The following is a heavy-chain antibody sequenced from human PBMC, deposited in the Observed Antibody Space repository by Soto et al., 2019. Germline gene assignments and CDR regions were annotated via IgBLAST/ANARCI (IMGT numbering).Heavy chain of an antibody. D-gene: IGHD3-22*01. CDR1: GFTFSSYG. Sequence: QVQLVESGGGVVQPGRSLRLSCAASGFTFSSYGMHWVRQAPGKGLEWVAVISYDGSNKYYADSVKGRFTISRDNSKNTLYLQMNSLRAEDTAVYYCAKDPRHLPFHRIIMMGPFDYWGQGTLVTVSA. V-gene: IGHV3-30*18. CDR3: AKDPRHLPFHRIIMMGPFDY. J-gene: IGHJ4*02. CDR2: ISYDGSNK.